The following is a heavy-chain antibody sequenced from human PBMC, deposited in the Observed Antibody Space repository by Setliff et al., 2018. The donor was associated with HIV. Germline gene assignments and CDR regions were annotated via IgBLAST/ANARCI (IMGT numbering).Heavy chain of an antibody. J-gene: IGHJ4*02. Sequence: PSETLSLTCTVSGDSISNYYWSWVRQPPGKGLEWIGYIYTSGSVNYNPSLNSRVTISVDTSKNQFSVKVNSVTAADTAVYYCARSPRIGVAGEFEYWGQGTLVTVSS. CDR3: ARSPRIGVAGEFEY. V-gene: IGHV4-4*09. D-gene: IGHD6-19*01. CDR1: GDSISNYY. CDR2: IYTSGSV.